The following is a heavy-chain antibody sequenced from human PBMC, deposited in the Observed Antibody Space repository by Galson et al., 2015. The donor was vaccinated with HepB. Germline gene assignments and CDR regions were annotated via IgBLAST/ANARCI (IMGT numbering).Heavy chain of an antibody. J-gene: IGHJ5*02. D-gene: IGHD3-16*01. CDR3: AKGQHYDYVWGTPRGWFDP. CDR2: MSGSGGST. CDR1: GFTFSSYA. V-gene: IGHV3-23*01. Sequence: SLRLSCAASGFTFSSYAMSWVRQAPGKGLEWVSAMSGSGGSTYYADSVKGRFTISRDNSKNTLYLQMNSLRAEDTAVYYCAKGQHYDYVWGTPRGWFDPWGQGTLVTVSS.